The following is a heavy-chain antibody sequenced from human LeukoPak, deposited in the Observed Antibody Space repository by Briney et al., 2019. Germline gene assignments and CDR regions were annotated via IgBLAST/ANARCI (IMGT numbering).Heavy chain of an antibody. V-gene: IGHV4-34*09. D-gene: IGHD3-22*01. CDR1: GGSFSGYY. CDR2: IYYSGST. J-gene: IGHJ4*02. CDR3: ARVTDYYDSSGIDY. Sequence: PSETQSLTCAVYGGSFSGYYWSWIRQPPGKGLEWIGYIYYSGSTYYNPSLKSRVTISVDTSKNQFSLKLSSVTAADTAVYYCARVTDYYDSSGIDYWGQGTLVTVSS.